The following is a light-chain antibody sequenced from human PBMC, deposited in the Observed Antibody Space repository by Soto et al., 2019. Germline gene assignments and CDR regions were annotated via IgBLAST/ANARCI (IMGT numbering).Light chain of an antibody. CDR2: GAS. CDR1: QSVSNN. V-gene: IGKV3-15*01. CDR3: QPYNEWPLT. J-gene: IGKJ3*01. Sequence: EIVMTQSPATLSVSPGERATLSCRASQSVSNNLAWYQQKPGQGPWLLMYGASTRATGIPARFSGSGSGTEFTLTISSLQSEDSAVYYCQPYNEWPLTFGPGTKLDIK.